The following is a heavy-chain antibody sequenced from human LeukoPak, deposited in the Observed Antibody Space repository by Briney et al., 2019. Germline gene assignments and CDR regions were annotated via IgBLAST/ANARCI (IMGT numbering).Heavy chain of an antibody. CDR3: ARDGHWSLLDY. D-gene: IGHD1-26*01. J-gene: IGHJ4*02. CDR1: GGSISSYY. V-gene: IGHV4-59*01. Sequence: SETLSLTCTVSGGSISSYYWSWIRQPPGKGLEWIGYIYYSGSTNYNPSLKSRVTISVDTSKNQFSLKLSSVTAADTAVYYCARDGHWSLLDYWGQGTLVTVSS. CDR2: IYYSGST.